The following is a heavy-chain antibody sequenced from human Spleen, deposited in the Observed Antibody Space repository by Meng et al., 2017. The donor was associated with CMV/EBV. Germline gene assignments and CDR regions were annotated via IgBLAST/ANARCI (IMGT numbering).Heavy chain of an antibody. J-gene: IGHJ4*02. Sequence: YTFTDYLMHWVRQAPGQGLEWMGWIDPNTGGTNYTQKFQGRLTMTRDPSISTAYLELNSLRSDDTAVYYCTRQLLWFGELSPYFGYWGQGALVTVSS. CDR3: TRQLLWFGELSPYFGY. CDR2: IDPNTGGT. D-gene: IGHD3-10*01. V-gene: IGHV1-2*02. CDR1: YTFTDYL.